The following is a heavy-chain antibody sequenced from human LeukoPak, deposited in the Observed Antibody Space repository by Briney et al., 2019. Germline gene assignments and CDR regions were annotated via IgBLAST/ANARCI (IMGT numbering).Heavy chain of an antibody. CDR1: VYSFTSNY. CDR3: ARDQEGFDC. V-gene: IGHV1-46*01. J-gene: IGHJ4*02. CDR2: IYPMDGST. Sequence: ASVTVSCKACVYSFTSNYIHWVRQAPGQGREWMGMIYPMDGSTSYAQRLQDRVTETMDTPTSTVHMELSDLRSEDTAVYYFARDQEGFDCWGQGTKVTVSS.